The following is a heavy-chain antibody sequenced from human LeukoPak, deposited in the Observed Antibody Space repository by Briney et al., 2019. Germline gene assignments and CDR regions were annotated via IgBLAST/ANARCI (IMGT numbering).Heavy chain of an antibody. Sequence: ASVKVSCKASGGTFSSYAISWVRQAPGQGLEWMGGIIPIFGTTNYAQKFQGRVTITTDESTSTAYMELSSLRSEDTAVYYCARDTGEYSSPNWFDPWGQGTLVTVSS. CDR3: ARDTGEYSSPNWFDP. V-gene: IGHV1-69*05. J-gene: IGHJ5*02. CDR2: IIPIFGTT. D-gene: IGHD6-6*01. CDR1: GGTFSSYA.